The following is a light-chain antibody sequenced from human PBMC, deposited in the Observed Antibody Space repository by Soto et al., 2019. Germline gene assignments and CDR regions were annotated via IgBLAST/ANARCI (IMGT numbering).Light chain of an antibody. Sequence: QSVLTQPPSVSGAPGQRVTISCTGSSSNIGAGYDVLWYQQLPGAAPSLLIFGNTNRPAGVPDRCSGSRSGTSASLAISGLQAADDADYYCQSYGISLSVSVVFGGGTKLTVL. V-gene: IGLV1-40*01. CDR3: QSYGISLSVSVV. CDR2: GNT. J-gene: IGLJ2*01. CDR1: SSNIGAGYD.